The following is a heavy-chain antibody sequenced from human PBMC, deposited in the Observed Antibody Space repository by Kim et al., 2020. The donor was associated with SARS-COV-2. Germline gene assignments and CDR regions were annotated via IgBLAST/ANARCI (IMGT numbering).Heavy chain of an antibody. CDR3: ARDRGERDFFDY. J-gene: IGHJ4*02. V-gene: IGHV3-30*04. CDR1: GFTFSSYA. Sequence: GGSLRLSCAASGFTFSSYAMHWVRQAPGKGLEWVAVISYDGSNKYYADSVKGRFTISRDNSKNTLYLQMNSLRAEDTAVYYCARDRGERDFFDYWGQGTL. D-gene: IGHD3-10*01. CDR2: ISYDGSNK.